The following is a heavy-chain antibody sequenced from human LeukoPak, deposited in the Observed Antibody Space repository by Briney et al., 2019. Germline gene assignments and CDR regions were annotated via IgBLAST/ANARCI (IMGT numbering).Heavy chain of an antibody. CDR2: IYPGDSNT. J-gene: IGHJ4*02. Sequence: GESLKISCQGSGYRFTTYWIGWVRQMPGKGLEWMGIIYPGDSNTRYSPSFQGQVTISADKSISTAYLQWSSLKASDTAIYYCARADLAAAGFFDYWGQRTLVTVSS. D-gene: IGHD6-13*01. CDR1: GYRFTTYW. V-gene: IGHV5-51*01. CDR3: ARADLAAAGFFDY.